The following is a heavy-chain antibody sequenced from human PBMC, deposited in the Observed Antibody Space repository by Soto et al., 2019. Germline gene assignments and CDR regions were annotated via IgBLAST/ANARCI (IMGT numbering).Heavy chain of an antibody. D-gene: IGHD2-2*01. CDR1: GYTFTIYC. V-gene: IGHV1-18*01. Sequence: ASVKVSCKASGYTFTIYCISWVRQAPGQGLEWMGWISAYNGNTNYAQKLQGRVTMTTDTSTSTAYMELRSLRSDDTAVYYCARDHLDSAAILGSWFDPWGQGTLVTVXS. CDR2: ISAYNGNT. J-gene: IGHJ5*02. CDR3: ARDHLDSAAILGSWFDP.